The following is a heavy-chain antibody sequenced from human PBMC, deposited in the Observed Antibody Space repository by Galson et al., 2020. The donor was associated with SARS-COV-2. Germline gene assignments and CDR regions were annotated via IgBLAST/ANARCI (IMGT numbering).Heavy chain of an antibody. V-gene: IGHV3-7*03. J-gene: IGHJ6*03. Sequence: GESLKISCAASGFTFNTYWMTWVRQAPGKGLEWVANIKQDGSEKYYVDSVNGRFTISRDNAKKSLYLQMNSLRAEDTALYYCARHGETYYYYMDVWGKGTTVTVSS. CDR3: ARHGETYYYYMDV. D-gene: IGHD4-17*01. CDR1: GFTFNTYW. CDR2: IKQDGSEK.